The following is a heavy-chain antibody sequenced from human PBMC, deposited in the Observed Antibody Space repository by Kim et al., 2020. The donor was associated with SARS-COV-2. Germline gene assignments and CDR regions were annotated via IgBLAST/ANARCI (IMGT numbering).Heavy chain of an antibody. Sequence: SETLSLTCTVPGGSISSYYWSWIRQPPGKGLEWIGYIYYSGSTNYNPSLKSRGTISVDTSKNQFSLKLSSVTAADTAVYYCAGGPHTEYYYYYYMDVSGKGTTVTVSS. CDR3: AGGPHTEYYYYYYMDV. CDR1: GGSISSYY. J-gene: IGHJ6*03. CDR2: IYYSGST. V-gene: IGHV4-59*01. D-gene: IGHD2-8*02.